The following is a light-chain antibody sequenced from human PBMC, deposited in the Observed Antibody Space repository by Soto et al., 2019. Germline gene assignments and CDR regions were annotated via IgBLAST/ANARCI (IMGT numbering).Light chain of an antibody. CDR3: CSFAGSSTPYV. CDR2: EIN. V-gene: IGLV2-23*02. J-gene: IGLJ1*01. CDR1: SSDVGSYNL. Sequence: QSALTQPASVSGSPGQSITISCTGSSSDVGSYNLVSWYQQHPGKAPKLMIYEINKRPSGVSNRFSGSKSGNTASLTISGLQAEGEADYYCCSFAGSSTPYVFGTGTKVTVL.